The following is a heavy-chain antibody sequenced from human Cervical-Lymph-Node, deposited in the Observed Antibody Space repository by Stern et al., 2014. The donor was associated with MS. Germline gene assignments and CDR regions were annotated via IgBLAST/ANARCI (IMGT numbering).Heavy chain of an antibody. CDR3: ATGEMATKSYYYYGMDV. CDR1: GGTFSSYA. V-gene: IGHV1-69*12. D-gene: IGHD5-24*01. Sequence: QDQLVQSGAEVKKPGSSVKVSCKASGGTFSSYAISWVRQAPGQGLEWMGGIIPIFGTANYAQKFQGRVTITADESTSTAYMELSSLRSEDTAVYYCATGEMATKSYYYYGMDVWGQGTTVTVSS. J-gene: IGHJ6*02. CDR2: IIPIFGTA.